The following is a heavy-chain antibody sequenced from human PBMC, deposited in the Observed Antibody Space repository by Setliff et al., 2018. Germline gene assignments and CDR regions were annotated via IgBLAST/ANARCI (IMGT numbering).Heavy chain of an antibody. CDR3: TFARDGYDFFDI. CDR1: GFSFSGSA. J-gene: IGHJ3*02. CDR2: IRGRTDNYAT. Sequence: GGSLRLSCAASGFSFSGSAVYWVRQASVKGLEWIGRIRGRTDNYATAYAASVRGRFTISRDDSKNTAYLQMNSLKTEDTAVYYCTFARDGYDFFDIWGQGTMVTVSS. D-gene: IGHD3-16*01. V-gene: IGHV3-73*01.